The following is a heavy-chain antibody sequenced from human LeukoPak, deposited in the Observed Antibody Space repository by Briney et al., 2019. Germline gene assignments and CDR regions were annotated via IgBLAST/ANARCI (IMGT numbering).Heavy chain of an antibody. CDR2: IYTSGST. CDR1: GGSISSSSYY. J-gene: IGHJ4*02. CDR3: ARGLLWGFDY. V-gene: IGHV4-61*02. Sequence: SETLSLTCTVSGGSISSSSYYWSWIRQPAGKGLEWIGRIYTSGSTNYNPSLKSRVTMSVDTSKNQFSLKLSSVIAADTAVYYCARGLLWGFDYWGQGTLVTVSS. D-gene: IGHD7-27*01.